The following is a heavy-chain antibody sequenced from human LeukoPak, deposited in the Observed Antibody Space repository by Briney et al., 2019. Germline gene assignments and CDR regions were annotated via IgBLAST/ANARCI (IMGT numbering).Heavy chain of an antibody. CDR2: IKSKTDGETV. V-gene: IGHV3-15*01. D-gene: IGHD1-1*01. CDR1: GFTVSSNY. CDR3: TTDGGRREGTTAF. J-gene: IGHJ3*01. Sequence: GGSLRLSCAASGFTVSSNYMGWVRQAPGKGLEWVGRIKSKTDGETVDYAAPVKGRFTISRDDSKNTLFLQMNSLKTEDTAVYYCTTDGGRREGTTAFWGQGTMVTVSS.